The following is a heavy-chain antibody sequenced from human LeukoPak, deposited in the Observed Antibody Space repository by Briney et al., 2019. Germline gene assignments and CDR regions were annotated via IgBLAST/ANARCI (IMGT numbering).Heavy chain of an antibody. CDR3: ARDRISAYYYDSSGYNL. D-gene: IGHD3-22*01. CDR2: FDPEDGET. J-gene: IGHJ4*02. Sequence: ASVKVSCKASGGTFSSYAISWVRQAPGKGLEWMGGFDPEDGETIYAQKFQGRVTITTDESTSTAYMELSSLGSEDTAAYYCARDRISAYYYDSSGYNLWGQGTLVTVSS. V-gene: IGHV1-69*05. CDR1: GGTFSSYA.